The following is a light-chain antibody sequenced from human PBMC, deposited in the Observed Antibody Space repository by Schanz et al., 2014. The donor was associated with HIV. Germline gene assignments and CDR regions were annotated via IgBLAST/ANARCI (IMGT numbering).Light chain of an antibody. J-gene: IGLJ2*01. CDR2: GTH. Sequence: QSVLTQPPSVSAAPGQRVTISCSGSAFNVGQNYVSWYQQFPGTAPKLLIYGTHDRLSEIPDRFSGSRSGTSATLVIIGLQTGDEADYYCGTWDSTLSAVVFGGGTKLTVL. CDR1: AFNVGQNY. V-gene: IGLV1-51*01. CDR3: GTWDSTLSAVV.